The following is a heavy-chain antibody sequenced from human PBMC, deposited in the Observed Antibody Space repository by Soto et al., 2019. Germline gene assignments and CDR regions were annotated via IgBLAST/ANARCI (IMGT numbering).Heavy chain of an antibody. CDR1: GFSLSTRGMC. Sequence: SGPTLVNPTQTLTLTFTFSGFSLSTRGMCVSWIRQPPGKALEWLALIDWDDDKYYSTSLKTRLTISKDTSKNQVVLTMTNMDPVDTATYYCARIPTYYDILTGYRYYYGMDVWGQGT. CDR2: IDWDDDK. J-gene: IGHJ6*02. D-gene: IGHD3-9*01. V-gene: IGHV2-70*01. CDR3: ARIPTYYDILTGYRYYYGMDV.